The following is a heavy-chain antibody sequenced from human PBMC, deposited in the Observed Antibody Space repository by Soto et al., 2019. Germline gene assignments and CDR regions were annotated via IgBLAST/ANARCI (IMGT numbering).Heavy chain of an antibody. V-gene: IGHV3-11*01. Sequence: GGSLRLSCAASGFTFSDYYMSWIRQAPGKGLEWVSYISSSGSTIYYADSVKGRFTISRDNAKNSLYLQMNSLRAEDTAVYYCARGYMITFGGVIVIPGEIDYWGQGTLVTVSS. D-gene: IGHD3-16*02. CDR3: ARGYMITFGGVIVIPGEIDY. CDR1: GFTFSDYY. J-gene: IGHJ4*02. CDR2: ISSSGSTI.